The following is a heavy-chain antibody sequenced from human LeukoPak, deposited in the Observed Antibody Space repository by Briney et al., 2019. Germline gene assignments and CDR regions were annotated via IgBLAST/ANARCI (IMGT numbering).Heavy chain of an antibody. CDR3: TGEYIVVVTAIDS. Sequence: GGSLRLSCAASGFTFSNAWMSWVRQAPGKGLEWVGRIKSKTDGGTTDYAPPVKGRFTISSDDSKNTLYLQMNSLKTEDTAVYYCTGEYIVVVTAIDSWGQGTLVTVSS. V-gene: IGHV3-15*01. J-gene: IGHJ5*02. D-gene: IGHD2-21*02. CDR2: IKSKTDGGTT. CDR1: GFTFSNAW.